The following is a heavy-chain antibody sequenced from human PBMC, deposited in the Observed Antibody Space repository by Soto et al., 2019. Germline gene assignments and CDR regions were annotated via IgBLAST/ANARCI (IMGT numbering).Heavy chain of an antibody. D-gene: IGHD1-26*01. Sequence: QITLKVSGPTLVKPTQTLTVTCTFSGFSLSTSGAGVGWIRQSPGKAPEWLALISWKDEKRYNPGLKSRLTITKDTSKNQVVLTMTDLDPVDTATYFCAHRYGGNYYRWYFDSWGQGTLVTVSS. J-gene: IGHJ4*02. CDR2: ISWKDEK. V-gene: IGHV2-5*01. CDR1: GFSLSTSGAG. CDR3: AHRYGGNYYRWYFDS.